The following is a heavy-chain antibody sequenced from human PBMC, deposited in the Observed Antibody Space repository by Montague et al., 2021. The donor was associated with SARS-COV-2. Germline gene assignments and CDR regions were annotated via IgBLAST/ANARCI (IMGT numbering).Heavy chain of an antibody. J-gene: IGHJ5*02. CDR2: INHSGST. V-gene: IGHV4-34*01. CDR3: ARGEYSSGWYGSTNWVHP. D-gene: IGHD6-13*01. CDR1: GGSFSSYY. Sequence: SETLSLTCAVYGGSFSSYYWSWIRQPPGKGLEWIGEINHSGSTNYNPSLKSRVTISVDTSKNQFSLKLSSVTAADTAVYYCARGEYSSGWYGSTNWVHPWGQGTLVTVSS.